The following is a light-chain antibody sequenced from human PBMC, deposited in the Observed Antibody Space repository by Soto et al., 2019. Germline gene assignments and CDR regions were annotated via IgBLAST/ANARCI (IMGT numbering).Light chain of an antibody. Sequence: EIELTQSPGTLSLSPGERATLSCRASQSVSSSYLAWYQQKPGQAPRLLIYAASSRATGIPDRFSGSGSGTDFTLTISRLEPEDFAVYYCQQYGSSPVTFGQGTKVEIK. CDR1: QSVSSSY. V-gene: IGKV3-20*01. CDR2: AAS. CDR3: QQYGSSPVT. J-gene: IGKJ1*01.